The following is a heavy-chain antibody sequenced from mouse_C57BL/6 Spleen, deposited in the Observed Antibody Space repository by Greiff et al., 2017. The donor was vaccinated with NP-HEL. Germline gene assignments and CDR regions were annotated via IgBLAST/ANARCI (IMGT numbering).Heavy chain of an antibody. CDR3: ARRRTGTSFDY. V-gene: IGHV1-52*01. CDR1: GYTFTSYW. Sequence: QVQLKQPGAELVRPGSSVKLSCKASGYTFTSYWMHWVKQRPIQGLEWIGNIDPSDSETHYNQKFKDKATLTVDKSSSTAYMQLSSLTSEDSAVYYCARRRTGTSFDYRGQGTTLTVSS. J-gene: IGHJ2*01. D-gene: IGHD4-1*01. CDR2: IDPSDSET.